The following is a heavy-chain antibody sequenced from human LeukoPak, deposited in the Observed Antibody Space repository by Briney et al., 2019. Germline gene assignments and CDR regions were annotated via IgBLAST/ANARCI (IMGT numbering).Heavy chain of an antibody. V-gene: IGHV3-30*18. CDR1: GFTFSSYG. CDR3: AKGATYYYDSSGYDDFDY. J-gene: IGHJ4*02. Sequence: GRSLRLSCAASGFTFSSYGMHWVRQAPGKGLEWVAVISYDGSNKYYADSVKGRFTISRDNSKNTLYLQMNSLRAEDTAVYYCAKGATYYYDSSGYDDFDYWGQGTLVTVSS. D-gene: IGHD3-22*01. CDR2: ISYDGSNK.